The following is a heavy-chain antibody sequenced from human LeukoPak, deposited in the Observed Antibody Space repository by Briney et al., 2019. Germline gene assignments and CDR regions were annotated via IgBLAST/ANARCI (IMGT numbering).Heavy chain of an antibody. CDR1: GGSNSSHY. Sequence: SDTLSLTCTVSGGSNSSHYWLWIRQPPGKELDCVGYMYYSGSTNYNPSLRSRVTMLVDTSKTQFSLKLSSVTAADTAVYYCARLLVPAAGGYYFDNWGQGTLVTVSS. V-gene: IGHV4-59*07. CDR2: MYYSGST. J-gene: IGHJ4*02. CDR3: ARLLVPAAGGYYFDN. D-gene: IGHD2-2*01.